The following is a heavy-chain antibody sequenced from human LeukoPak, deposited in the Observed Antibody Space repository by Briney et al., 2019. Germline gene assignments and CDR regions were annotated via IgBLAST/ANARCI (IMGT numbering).Heavy chain of an antibody. V-gene: IGHV4-30-2*01. CDR1: GGSISSGGYY. J-gene: IGHJ4*02. Sequence: PSETLSLICTVSGGSISSGGYYWSWIRQPPGKGLEWIGNIYHSGSTYYNPSLKSRVTISVDRSKNQFSLKLSSVTAADTAVYYCAGRRGNRFNVDYWGQGTLVTVSS. CDR3: AGRRGNRFNVDY. CDR2: IYHSGST. D-gene: IGHD1-14*01.